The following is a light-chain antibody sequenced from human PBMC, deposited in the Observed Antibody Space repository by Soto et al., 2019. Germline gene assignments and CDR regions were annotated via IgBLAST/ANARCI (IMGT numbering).Light chain of an antibody. CDR3: QQSFKTPWT. CDR2: AGS. CDR1: QTISRY. V-gene: IGKV1-39*01. Sequence: DIQMTQSPSSLSASVGDRVTITCRASQTISRYLNWYRQKAGKAPELLIYAGSILQSGVPSRFSGSVSGADFTLIISHLQPEDFATYHCQQSFKTPWTFGQGTRVEI. J-gene: IGKJ1*01.